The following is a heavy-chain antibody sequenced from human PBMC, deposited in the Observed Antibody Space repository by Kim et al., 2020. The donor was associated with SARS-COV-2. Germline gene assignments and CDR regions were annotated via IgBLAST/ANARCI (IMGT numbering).Heavy chain of an antibody. V-gene: IGHV3-33*01. CDR3: ARPLEAVAGIYGMDV. J-gene: IGHJ6*02. CDR2: IWYDGSNK. CDR1: GFTFSSYG. D-gene: IGHD6-19*01. Sequence: GGSLRLSCAASGFTFSSYGMHWVRQAPGKGLEWVAVIWYDGSNKYYADSVKGRFTISRDNSKNTLYLQMNSLRAEDMAVYYCARPLEAVAGIYGMDVWGQGTTVTVSS.